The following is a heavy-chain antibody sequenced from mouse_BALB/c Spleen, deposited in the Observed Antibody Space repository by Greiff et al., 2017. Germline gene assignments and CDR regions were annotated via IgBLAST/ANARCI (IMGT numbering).Heavy chain of an antibody. CDR2: INPNNGGT. CDR3: AREYSSGYPAWFAY. Sequence: VQLQQSGPELVKPGASVKIPCKASGYTFTDYNMDWVKQSHGKSLEWIGDINPNNGGTSYNQKFKGKAILTVDKSSSTAYMELRSLTSEDSAVYYCAREYSSGYPAWFAYWGQGTLVTVSA. D-gene: IGHD3-1*01. CDR1: GYTFTDYN. V-gene: IGHV1-18*01. J-gene: IGHJ3*01.